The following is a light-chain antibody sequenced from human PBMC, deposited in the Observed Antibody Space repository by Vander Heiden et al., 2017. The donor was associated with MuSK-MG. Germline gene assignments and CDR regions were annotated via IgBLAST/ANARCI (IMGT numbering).Light chain of an antibody. Sequence: QSVLTPPPSASGTPGQRVTISCSGSSSNIGSNTVNWYQQLPGTAPKLLIYSNNQRPSGVPDRFSGSKSGTSASLAISGLQAEDEADYYCAAWDDSLNGFYVFGTGTKVTVL. J-gene: IGLJ1*01. V-gene: IGLV1-44*01. CDR2: SNN. CDR1: SSNIGSNT. CDR3: AAWDDSLNGFYV.